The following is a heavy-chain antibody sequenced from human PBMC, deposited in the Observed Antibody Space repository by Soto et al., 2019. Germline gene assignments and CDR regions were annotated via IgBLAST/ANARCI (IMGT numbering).Heavy chain of an antibody. Sequence: ASVKVSCKASGGTFSSYAISWVRQAPGQGLEWMGGIIPIFGTANYAQKFQGRVTITADKSTSTAYMELSSLRSEDTAVYYCARRGNGTKNYYYYGMDVWGQGTTVTVSS. D-gene: IGHD1-7*01. CDR2: IIPIFGTA. J-gene: IGHJ6*02. V-gene: IGHV1-69*06. CDR1: GGTFSSYA. CDR3: ARRGNGTKNYYYYGMDV.